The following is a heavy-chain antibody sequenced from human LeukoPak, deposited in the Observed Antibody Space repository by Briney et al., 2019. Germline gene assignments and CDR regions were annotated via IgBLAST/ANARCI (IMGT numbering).Heavy chain of an antibody. Sequence: PGGSLRLSXAASGFTFSNSAMTWVRQAPGKGLEWVSAISDSGGKTHYADSVKGRSTISRDNSKNTLYLQMNSLRVEDTAIYYCAKDWSCDYWGQGTLITVSS. CDR2: ISDSGGKT. D-gene: IGHD1-26*01. J-gene: IGHJ4*02. CDR1: GFTFSNSA. CDR3: AKDWSCDY. V-gene: IGHV3-23*01.